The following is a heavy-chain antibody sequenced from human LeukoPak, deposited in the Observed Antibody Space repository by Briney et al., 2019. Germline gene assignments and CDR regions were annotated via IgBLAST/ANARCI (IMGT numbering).Heavy chain of an antibody. D-gene: IGHD6-13*01. V-gene: IGHV3-21*01. Sequence: GGSLRLSCAASGFTFSSYSINWVRQAPGKGLEWVSSISSSSSYIYYADSVKGRFTISRDNAKNSLYLQMNSLRAEDTAVYYCARDSSSWYGDYYYMDVWGKGTTVTVSS. CDR1: GFTFSSYS. CDR3: ARDSSSWYGDYYYMDV. CDR2: ISSSSSYI. J-gene: IGHJ6*03.